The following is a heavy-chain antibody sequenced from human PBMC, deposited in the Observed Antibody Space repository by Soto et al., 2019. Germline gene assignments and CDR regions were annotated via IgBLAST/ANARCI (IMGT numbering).Heavy chain of an antibody. D-gene: IGHD2-15*01. V-gene: IGHV4-30-4*01. J-gene: IGHJ5*02. CDR3: ARAATPGTPYNYFDP. CDR1: GGSISSGDYY. Sequence: LSLTCTVSGGSISSGDYYWSWIRQPPGKGLEWIGYIYYSGSTNYNPSLKSRLTISVDTSKNQFSLKLSSVTAADTAVYYCARAATPGTPYNYFDPWSQGTLVTVSS. CDR2: IYYSGST.